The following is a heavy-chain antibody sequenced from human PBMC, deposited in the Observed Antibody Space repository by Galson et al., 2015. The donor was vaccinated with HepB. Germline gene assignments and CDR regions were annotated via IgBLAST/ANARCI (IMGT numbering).Heavy chain of an antibody. Sequence: SLRLSCAASGFTFSSYSMNWVRQAPGKGLEWVSSISSSSSYIYYADSVKGRFTISRDNAKNSLYLQMNSLRAKDTAVYYCARDSSRYSSGWWWFDPWGQGTLVTVSS. CDR2: ISSSSSYI. D-gene: IGHD6-19*01. V-gene: IGHV3-21*01. CDR3: ARDSSRYSSGWWWFDP. J-gene: IGHJ5*02. CDR1: GFTFSSYS.